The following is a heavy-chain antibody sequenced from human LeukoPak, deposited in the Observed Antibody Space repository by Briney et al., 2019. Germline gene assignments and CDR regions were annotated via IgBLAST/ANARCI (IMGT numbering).Heavy chain of an antibody. CDR1: GGSFSGYY. CDR2: INHSGST. D-gene: IGHD3-22*01. Sequence: PSETLSLTCAVYGGSFSGYYWSWIRQPPGRGLEWIGEINHSGSTNYNPSLKSRVTISVDTSKNQFSLKLSSVTAADTAVYYCARVLYYYVSSGYTPFDYWGQGTLVTVSS. V-gene: IGHV4-34*01. CDR3: ARVLYYYVSSGYTPFDY. J-gene: IGHJ4*02.